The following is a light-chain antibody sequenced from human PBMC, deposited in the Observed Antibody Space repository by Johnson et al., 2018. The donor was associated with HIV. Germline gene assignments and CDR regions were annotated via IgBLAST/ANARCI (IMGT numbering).Light chain of an antibody. CDR2: GNN. V-gene: IGLV1-50*01. CDR3: GTWDSRLSAGTRYV. Sequence: QFVLTQPPSVSGAPGQRVTISCSGSSSNIGADYDVHWYQQLPGTAPTLLIYGNNNRPSGVPDRFSGSKSGTSATLGITGLQTGDAADYYCGTWDSRLSAGTRYVFGTGTKVTVL. J-gene: IGLJ1*01. CDR1: SSNIGADYD.